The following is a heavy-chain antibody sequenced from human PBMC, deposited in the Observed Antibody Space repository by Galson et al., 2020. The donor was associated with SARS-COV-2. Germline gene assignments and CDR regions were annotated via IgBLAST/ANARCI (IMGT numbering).Heavy chain of an antibody. J-gene: IGHJ4*02. Sequence: GGSLRLSCAASGFTFSNYAMSWVRQAPGKGLEWVSAISGSGGSTYYADSVKGRFTISRDSSKNTLYLQMDSLRAEDTAVYYCAKAVRFDYDILTGYSSSGGCYFDFWGQGALVTVSS. CDR1: GFTFSNYA. CDR2: ISGSGGST. V-gene: IGHV3-23*01. D-gene: IGHD3-9*01. CDR3: AKAVRFDYDILTGYSSSGGCYFDF.